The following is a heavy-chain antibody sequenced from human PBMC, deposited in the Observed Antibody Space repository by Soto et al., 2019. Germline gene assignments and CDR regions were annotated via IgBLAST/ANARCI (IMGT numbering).Heavy chain of an antibody. Sequence: SETLSLTCTVSGGSISSSTYYGGWIRRPPGKGLEWIGSIFYSGSTYYNPSLKSRVTISVDTSKNQFSLKLSSVTAADTAVYYCARLVGSIVGATWAYFDYWGQGTLVT. CDR1: GGSISSSTYY. V-gene: IGHV4-39*01. CDR2: IFYSGST. D-gene: IGHD1-26*01. J-gene: IGHJ4*02. CDR3: ARLVGSIVGATWAYFDY.